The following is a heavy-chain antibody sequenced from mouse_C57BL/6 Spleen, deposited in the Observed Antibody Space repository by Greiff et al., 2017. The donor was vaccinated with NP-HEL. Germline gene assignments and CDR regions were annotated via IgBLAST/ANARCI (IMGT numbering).Heavy chain of an antibody. CDR3: ARTGDYYGSSYGYYDV. CDR1: GFTFSDYG. CDR2: ISHLAYSI. D-gene: IGHD1-1*01. V-gene: IGHV5-15*01. Sequence: EVKLMESGGGLVQPGGSLKLSCAASGFTFSDYGMAWVRQAPRKGPEWVAFISHLAYSIYYADNVTGRFTISRENAKNTLYLEMSSLRSKDTAIYYYARTGDYYGSSYGYYDVWGTGTTVTVST. J-gene: IGHJ1*03.